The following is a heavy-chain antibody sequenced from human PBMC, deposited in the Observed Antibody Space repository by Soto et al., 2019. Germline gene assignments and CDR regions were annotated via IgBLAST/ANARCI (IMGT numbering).Heavy chain of an antibody. CDR2: IIPIFATA. J-gene: IGHJ4*02. CDR3: ARHFHSSGYYLGFDY. V-gene: IGHV1-69*12. CDR1: GGTFSSYA. Sequence: QVQLVQSGAEVKKPGSSVKVSCKASGGTFSSYAISWVRQAPGQGLEWMGGIIPIFATANYAQKFQGRVTINAYESTSTAYMELSSLRSEDTAVYYCARHFHSSGYYLGFDYWGQGTLVTVSS. D-gene: IGHD6-19*01.